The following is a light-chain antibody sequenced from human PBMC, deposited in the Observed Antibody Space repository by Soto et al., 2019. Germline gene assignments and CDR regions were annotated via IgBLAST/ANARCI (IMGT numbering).Light chain of an antibody. Sequence: ILLTQYTSSLSASVGDIVTIACRASQGIDTSLAWYQQKPGKAPKLLIYAASSFQSGVPSRFSGSGSGTHFTLTISSLQPEDFATFYCQQLHGYPITFGQRTRLEI. CDR1: QGIDTS. J-gene: IGKJ5*01. CDR2: AAS. CDR3: QQLHGYPIT. V-gene: IGKV1-9*01.